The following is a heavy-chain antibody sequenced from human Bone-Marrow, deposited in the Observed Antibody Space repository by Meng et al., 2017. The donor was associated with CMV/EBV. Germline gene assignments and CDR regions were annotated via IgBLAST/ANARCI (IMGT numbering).Heavy chain of an antibody. J-gene: IGHJ4*02. D-gene: IGHD3-3*01. CDR1: GFTFSSYA. CDR2: ISYDGSNK. Sequence: GESLKISCAASGFTFSSYAMHWVRQAPGKGLEWVAVISYDGSNKYYADSVKGRFTISRDNSKNTLYLQMNSPRAEDTAVYYCARESYYDFWSGYYSYFDYWGQGTLVTVSS. CDR3: ARESYYDFWSGYYSYFDY. V-gene: IGHV3-30*04.